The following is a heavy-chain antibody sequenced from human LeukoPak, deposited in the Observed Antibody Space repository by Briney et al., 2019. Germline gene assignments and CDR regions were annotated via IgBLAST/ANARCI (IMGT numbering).Heavy chain of an antibody. J-gene: IGHJ4*02. CDR1: GFSFSSYT. CDR3: TKRVKYGGTWDHFAD. CDR2: SSGNGGST. Sequence: GESLGLSCAASGFSFSSYTMSWVRQAPGKGLACVSTSSGNGGSTYHADSVKGRFTISRDNSKSTLILQMNSLRVEDTALYYCTKRVKYGGTWDHFADWGQGTLVTVSS. D-gene: IGHD1-26*01. V-gene: IGHV3-23*01.